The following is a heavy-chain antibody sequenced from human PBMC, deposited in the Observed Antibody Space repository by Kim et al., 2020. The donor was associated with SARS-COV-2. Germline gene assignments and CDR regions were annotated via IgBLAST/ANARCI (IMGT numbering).Heavy chain of an antibody. Sequence: GESLKISCKGSGYSFTSYWIGWVRQMPGKGLEWMGIIYPGDSDTRYSPSFQGQVTISADKSISTAYLQWSSLKASDTAMYYCARFTVTTQARYYGMDVWGQGTTVTVSS. V-gene: IGHV5-51*01. CDR1: GYSFTSYW. J-gene: IGHJ6*02. CDR3: ARFTVTTQARYYGMDV. D-gene: IGHD4-17*01. CDR2: IYPGDSDT.